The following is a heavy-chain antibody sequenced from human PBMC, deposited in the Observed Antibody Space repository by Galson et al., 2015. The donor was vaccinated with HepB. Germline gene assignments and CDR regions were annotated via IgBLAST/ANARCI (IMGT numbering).Heavy chain of an antibody. CDR1: GGSIRSSNW. CDR2: IYHSGAT. J-gene: IGHJ4*02. V-gene: IGHV4-4*02. CDR3: ARVSIIRYLHYFDS. D-gene: IGHD5-12*01. Sequence: ETLSLTCAVSGGSIRSSNWWSWVRQPPGKGLEWIAEIYHSGATNYSPSLKSRVTISVDKSKNQFSLKLNSVTAADTAVYYCARVSIIRYLHYFDSWGQGTLVTVSS.